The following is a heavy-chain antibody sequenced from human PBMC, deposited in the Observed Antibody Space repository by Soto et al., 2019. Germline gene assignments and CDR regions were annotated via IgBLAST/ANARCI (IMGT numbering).Heavy chain of an antibody. D-gene: IGHD2-15*01. CDR2: IIASLGIA. CDR1: GGTFSIDT. Sequence: QVQLVQSGAEVKKPGSSVKVSCKASGGTFSIDTISWVRQAPGQGLDWMGRIIASLGIANYVQTFQGRVTLTADNSTSTDYLELSSLRSEATAVYYGARCQYAVSGSRGTGSFDPWGQGTLVTVSS. J-gene: IGHJ5*02. CDR3: ARCQYAVSGSRGTGSFDP. V-gene: IGHV1-69*02.